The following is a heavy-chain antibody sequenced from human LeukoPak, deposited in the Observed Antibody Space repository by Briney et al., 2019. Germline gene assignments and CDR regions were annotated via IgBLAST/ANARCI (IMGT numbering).Heavy chain of an antibody. V-gene: IGHV3-30*02. J-gene: IGHJ4*02. CDR2: IRYDGSNK. CDR1: GFTFSSYG. Sequence: GSLRLSCAASGFTFSSYGMHWVRQAPGKGLEWVAFIRYDGSNKYYADSVKGRFTISRDNSKNTLYLQMNSLRAEDTAVYYCAKDGYHYYDILTGYYTPPFDYWGQGTLVTVSS. CDR3: AKDGYHYYDILTGYYTPPFDY. D-gene: IGHD3-9*01.